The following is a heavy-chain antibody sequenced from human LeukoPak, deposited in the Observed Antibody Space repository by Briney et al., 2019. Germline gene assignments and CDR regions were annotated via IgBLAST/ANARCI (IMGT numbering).Heavy chain of an antibody. CDR1: GFTFSNYW. V-gene: IGHV3-7*01. J-gene: IGHJ4*02. CDR2: IKQDGSEK. Sequence: GGSLRLSCAASGFTFSNYWMSWVRQAPGRGLEWVANIKQDGSEKYYVDSVKGRFTISRDNAKNSLYLQMNSLRAEDTAVYYRARDANSGSYYGDYWGQGTLVTVSS. CDR3: ARDANSGSYYGDY. D-gene: IGHD1-26*01.